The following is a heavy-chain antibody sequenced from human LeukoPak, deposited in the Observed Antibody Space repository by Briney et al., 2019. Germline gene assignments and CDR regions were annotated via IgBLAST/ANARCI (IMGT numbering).Heavy chain of an antibody. CDR1: GFIFSGSD. CDR3: TTYISGHY. J-gene: IGHJ4*02. D-gene: IGHD1-20*01. CDR2: IRTKLRNYAT. V-gene: IGHV3-73*01. Sequence: PGGSLKLSCATSGFIFSGSDIHWVRLASGRGLEWVGRIRTKLRNYATAYAASVKGRFTISRDDSGDTAYLQMNSLKTEDTAVYYCTTYISGHYWGQGTLVTVSS.